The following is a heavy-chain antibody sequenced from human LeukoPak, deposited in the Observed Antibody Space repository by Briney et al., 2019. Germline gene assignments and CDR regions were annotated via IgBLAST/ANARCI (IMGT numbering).Heavy chain of an antibody. D-gene: IGHD1-1*01. CDR3: ARGVPGY. CDR2: INDGGST. Sequence: SETLSLTCAVYGGSFSGYSWSWVRQPPGKGLEWIGEINDGGSTSYNPFLKSRVTISVDTSKKQFSLKLNSVTAADTAVYYCARGVPGYWGQGTLVTVSS. J-gene: IGHJ4*02. V-gene: IGHV4-34*01. CDR1: GGSFSGYS.